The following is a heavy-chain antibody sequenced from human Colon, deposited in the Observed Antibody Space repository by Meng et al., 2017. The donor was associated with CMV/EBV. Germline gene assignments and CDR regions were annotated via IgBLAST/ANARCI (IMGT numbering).Heavy chain of an antibody. CDR2: ISSSSSYI. CDR3: ARDELQLPYFYGMDV. J-gene: IGHJ6*02. V-gene: IGHV3-21*01. D-gene: IGHD2-2*01. CDR1: GFTFSSYS. Sequence: GGSLRLSCAASGFTFSSYSMNWVRQAPGKGLEWVSSISSSSSYIYYADSVKGRFTISRDNAKNSLYLQMNSLRAEDTAVYYCARDELQLPYFYGMDVWGQGTTVTVSS.